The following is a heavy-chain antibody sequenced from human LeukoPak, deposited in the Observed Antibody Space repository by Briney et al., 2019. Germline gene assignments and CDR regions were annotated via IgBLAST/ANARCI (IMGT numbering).Heavy chain of an antibody. CDR1: GFIFTDYW. D-gene: IGHD2-21*02. CDR2: IKEDGSEK. CDR3: ARDRYVVVTAHDAFDI. V-gene: IGHV3-7*03. Sequence: GGSLRLSCAASGFIFTDYWMYWVRQAPGRGLAWVANIKEDGSEKNYVDSVKGRFTISRDNAKNSLYLQMNSLRAEDTAVYYCARDRYVVVTAHDAFDIWGQGTMVTVSS. J-gene: IGHJ3*02.